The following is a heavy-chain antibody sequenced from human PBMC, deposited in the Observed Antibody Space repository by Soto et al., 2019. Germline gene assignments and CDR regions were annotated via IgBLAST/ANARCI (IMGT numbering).Heavy chain of an antibody. Sequence: QITLKASGPTLVKPTQTLTLTCTFSGFSLSTSGVGVGWIRQPPGKALEWLALIYWDDDKRYSPTLKSRLTITKDTSKNQVVRTMTNMDTVDTATYYCAHSPPILGYSSRYFDYWGQGTLVTVS. V-gene: IGHV2-5*02. CDR3: AHSPPILGYSSRYFDY. CDR1: GFSLSTSGVG. CDR2: IYWDDDK. D-gene: IGHD6-13*01. J-gene: IGHJ4*02.